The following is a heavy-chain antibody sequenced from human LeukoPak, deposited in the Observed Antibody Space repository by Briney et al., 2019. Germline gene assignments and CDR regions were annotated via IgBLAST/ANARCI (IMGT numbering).Heavy chain of an antibody. J-gene: IGHJ4*02. CDR3: ANDPANWGIRPQIYFDY. Sequence: PGGSLRLSCAASGFSFSTYAMRGVRQAPGKGLEWVSSISGSGGRTYYTDSVKGRFTISRDNSKNTLYLQMNSLRADDTAVYYCANDPANWGIRPQIYFDYWGQGTLVTVSS. V-gene: IGHV3-23*01. D-gene: IGHD7-27*01. CDR1: GFSFSTYA. CDR2: ISGSGGRT.